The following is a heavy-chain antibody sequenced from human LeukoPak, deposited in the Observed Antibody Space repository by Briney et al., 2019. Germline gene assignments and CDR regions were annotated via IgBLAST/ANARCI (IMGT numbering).Heavy chain of an antibody. CDR1: GFTFDDYG. CDR3: ARVMTYYYDSSGYYYGKYFDY. Sequence: GGSLRLSCAASGFTFDDYGMSWVRQAPGKGLEWVSGINWNGGSTGYADSVKGRFTISRVNAKNSLYLQMNSLRAEDTALYYCARVMTYYYDSSGYYYGKYFDYWGQGTLVTVSS. CDR2: INWNGGST. V-gene: IGHV3-20*04. D-gene: IGHD3-22*01. J-gene: IGHJ4*02.